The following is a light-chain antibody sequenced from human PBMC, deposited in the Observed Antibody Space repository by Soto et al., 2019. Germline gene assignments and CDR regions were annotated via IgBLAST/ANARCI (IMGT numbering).Light chain of an antibody. V-gene: IGLV2-23*03. CDR2: EGS. J-gene: IGLJ1*01. CDR1: SSDAGSYNL. Sequence: QSVLTPPASVCGSPGESITISCTGTSSDAGSYNLVSWYQQHPGKAPKLMIYEGSKRPSGVSNRFSGSKSGNTASLTISGLQAEDEADYYCCSYAGSSTFAYVFGTGTKVTV. CDR3: CSYAGSSTFAYV.